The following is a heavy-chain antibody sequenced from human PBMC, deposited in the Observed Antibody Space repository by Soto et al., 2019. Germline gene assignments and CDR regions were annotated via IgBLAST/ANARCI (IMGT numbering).Heavy chain of an antibody. D-gene: IGHD3-10*01. CDR2: IYAGGGTT. Sequence: GGSLRLSCAASGFIFSNYAMFWVRQAPGKGLDWVSTIYAGGGTTHYAESVKGRFTISRDNSNNRLYLQMNNLRAEDTAVYFCAKDLIRGDGYVDFDYWGQGTLVTVSS. V-gene: IGHV3-23*01. CDR3: AKDLIRGDGYVDFDY. CDR1: GFIFSNYA. J-gene: IGHJ4*02.